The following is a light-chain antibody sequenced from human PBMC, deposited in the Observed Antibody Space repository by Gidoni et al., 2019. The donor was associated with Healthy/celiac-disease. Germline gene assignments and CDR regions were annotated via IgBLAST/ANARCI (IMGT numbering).Light chain of an antibody. Sequence: DIVMNQSPDSLAVSLGERATINCKSSQSVLYSSNNKNYLSWYQQKPGQPPKLLIYWASTRESGVPDRFSGSGSGTDFTLTISSLQAEDVAVYYCQQYYSTPMVTFGPGTKVDIK. CDR1: QSVLYSSNNKNY. CDR3: QQYYSTPMVT. CDR2: WAS. J-gene: IGKJ3*01. V-gene: IGKV4-1*01.